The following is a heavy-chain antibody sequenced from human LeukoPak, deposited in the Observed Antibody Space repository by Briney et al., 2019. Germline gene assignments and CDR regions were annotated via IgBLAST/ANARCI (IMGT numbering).Heavy chain of an antibody. J-gene: IGHJ6*02. D-gene: IGHD3-10*01. V-gene: IGHV3-23*01. CDR1: GFTFSSYA. CDR3: AKGDYGSGLNYYYGMDV. CDR2: ISGSAGST. Sequence: GASLRLSCAASGFTFSSYAMSWVRQAPGKGLEWVSAISGSAGSTYYADSVKGRFTISRDNSKNTLYLQMNSLRAEDTAVYYCAKGDYGSGLNYYYGMDVWGQGTTVTVSS.